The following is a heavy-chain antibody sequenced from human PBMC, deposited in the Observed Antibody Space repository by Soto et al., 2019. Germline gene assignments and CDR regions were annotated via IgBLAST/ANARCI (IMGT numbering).Heavy chain of an antibody. CDR1: GGSFSGYY. CDR3: ARRYGASFDY. V-gene: IGHV4-34*01. CDR2: VNHSGST. Sequence: SETLSLTCGVYGGSFSGYYWSWIRQPPGKGLEWIGEVNHSGSTNYNPSLKSRVTISVGTSKNQFSLKLSSVTAADTAVYYCARRYGASFDYWGQGTLVTVSS. J-gene: IGHJ4*02. D-gene: IGHD4-17*01.